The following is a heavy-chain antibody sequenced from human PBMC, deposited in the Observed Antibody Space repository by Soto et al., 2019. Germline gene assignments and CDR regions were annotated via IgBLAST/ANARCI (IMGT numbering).Heavy chain of an antibody. J-gene: IGHJ6*02. CDR1: GFTFTSYA. D-gene: IGHD3-3*01. Sequence: QVQLVESGGGVVQPGRSLRLSCAASGFTFTSYAMHWVRQAPGKGLEWVAVISNDGSNYYYADSVRGRFTISRDNTKNTLFLQLSSLRGEDSGVYYCARGTTLAIFDYGMDVWGQGTTVTVCS. CDR2: ISNDGSNY. V-gene: IGHV3-30-3*01. CDR3: ARGTTLAIFDYGMDV.